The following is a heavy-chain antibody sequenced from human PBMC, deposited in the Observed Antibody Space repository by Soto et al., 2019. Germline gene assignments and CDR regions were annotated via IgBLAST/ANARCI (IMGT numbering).Heavy chain of an antibody. CDR2: IIPIFGTA. Sequence: SVKVSCKASGGTFSSYAISWVRQAPGQGLEWMGGIIPIFGTANYAQKFQGRVTITADESTSTAYMELSSLRSEDTAVYYCERDQNSYSFSDYWGQGTLVTVSS. CDR1: GGTFSSYA. J-gene: IGHJ4*02. V-gene: IGHV1-69*13. D-gene: IGHD5-18*01. CDR3: ERDQNSYSFSDY.